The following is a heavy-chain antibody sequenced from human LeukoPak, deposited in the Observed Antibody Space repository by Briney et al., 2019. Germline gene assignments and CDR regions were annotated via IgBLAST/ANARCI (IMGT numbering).Heavy chain of an antibody. J-gene: IGHJ5*02. CDR1: GGPISSYY. D-gene: IGHD3-3*01. Sequence: SETPSLTCTVSGGPISSYYWSWIRQPAGKGLEWIGRIYTSGSTNYNPSLKSRVTISVDTSKNQFSLKLSSVTAADTAVYYCARGGVTIFGVATPTNWFDPWGQGTLVTVSS. CDR3: ARGGVTIFGVATPTNWFDP. CDR2: IYTSGST. V-gene: IGHV4-4*07.